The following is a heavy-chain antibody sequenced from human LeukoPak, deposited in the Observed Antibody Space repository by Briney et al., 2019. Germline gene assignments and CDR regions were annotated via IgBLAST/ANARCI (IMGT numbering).Heavy chain of an antibody. V-gene: IGHV3-21*01. CDR1: GFTFSSYS. J-gene: IGHJ5*02. CDR2: ISSSSSYI. CDR3: ARERPWGITNWFDP. D-gene: IGHD3-10*01. Sequence: GGSLRLSCAASGFTFSSYSMNWVRQAPGKGLEWVSSISSSSSYIYYADSVKGRFTISRDNAKNSLYLQMNSLRAEDTAVYYCARERPWGITNWFDPWGQGTLVTVSS.